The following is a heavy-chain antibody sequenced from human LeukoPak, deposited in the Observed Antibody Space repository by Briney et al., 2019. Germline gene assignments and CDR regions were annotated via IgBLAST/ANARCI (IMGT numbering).Heavy chain of an antibody. J-gene: IGHJ6*04. CDR3: ARDTSHYYGSGSYGGV. CDR2: IYHSGST. D-gene: IGHD3-10*01. V-gene: IGHV4-4*02. Sequence: KSSETLSLTCAVSGGSISSSNWWSWVRQPPGKGLEWIGEIYHSGSTNYNPSLKSRVTISVDTSKNQFSLKLSSVTAADTAVYYCARDTSHYYGSGSYGGVWGKGTTVTVSS. CDR1: GGSISSSNW.